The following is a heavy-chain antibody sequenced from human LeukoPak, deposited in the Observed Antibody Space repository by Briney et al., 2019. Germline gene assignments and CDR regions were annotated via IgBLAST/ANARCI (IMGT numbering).Heavy chain of an antibody. V-gene: IGHV3-43*02. CDR3: AKDITDGQQLVPGWFDP. J-gene: IGHJ5*02. CDR2: LSGAGGST. CDR1: GFTFDDYA. Sequence: PGWSLRLSCAASGFTFDDYAMHWVRPAPGKGLEWVSLLSGAGGSTYYADSVEGRFTISRDNSKNALYLQMNSLRTEDTALYYCAKDITDGQQLVPGWFDPWGQGTLVTVSS. D-gene: IGHD6-13*01.